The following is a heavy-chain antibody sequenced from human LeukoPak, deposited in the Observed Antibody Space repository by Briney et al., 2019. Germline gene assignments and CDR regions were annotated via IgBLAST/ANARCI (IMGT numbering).Heavy chain of an antibody. CDR3: ARDRGGAYSAIDY. CDR1: GFTFSSYS. CDR2: ISSSSITI. V-gene: IGHV3-48*04. D-gene: IGHD2-15*01. J-gene: IGHJ4*02. Sequence: GGSLRPSCAASGFTFSSYSWNWVRQAPGKGLEWVSFISSSSITIYYADSVRGRFTISRDNAENSLYLHTNSVSAEDRAVYYCARDRGGAYSAIDYWGQGTLVSLPS.